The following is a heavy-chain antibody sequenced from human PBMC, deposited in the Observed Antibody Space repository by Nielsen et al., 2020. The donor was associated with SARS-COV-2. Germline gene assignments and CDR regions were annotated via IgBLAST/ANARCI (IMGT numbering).Heavy chain of an antibody. CDR3: ARDLTFGAYWFDP. D-gene: IGHD3/OR15-3a*01. V-gene: IGHV3-33*01. Sequence: GESLKISCEASGFTLSRHGMHWVRQPPGKGLEWVAHMWYHGGDENYADSVRGRFTISRDLSKNTVYLQMSSLRVEDTAVYYCARDLTFGAYWFDPWSQGTLVTVSS. CDR1: GFTLSRHG. CDR2: MWYHGGDE. J-gene: IGHJ5*02.